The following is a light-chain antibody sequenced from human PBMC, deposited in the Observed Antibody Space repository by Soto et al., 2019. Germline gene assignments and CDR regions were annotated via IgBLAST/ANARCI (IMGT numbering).Light chain of an antibody. J-gene: IGKJ4*01. CDR3: QQYNSYPLT. CDR1: QSISSW. V-gene: IGKV1-5*03. Sequence: DIQITQSPSTLSASVGDRVTINCPASQSISSWLAWYQQKPGKAPKLLIYKASSLESGVPSRFSGSGSGTEFTLTISSLQPDDFATYYCQQYNSYPLTFGGGSKVDIK. CDR2: KAS.